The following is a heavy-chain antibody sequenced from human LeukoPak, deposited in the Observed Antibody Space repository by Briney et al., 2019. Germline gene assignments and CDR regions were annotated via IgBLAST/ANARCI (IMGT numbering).Heavy chain of an antibody. J-gene: IGHJ6*04. Sequence: PVGSLRLSCAVSGFPFSNSWMYWVRQAPGKGLEGVANINKDGGGISYVDSVKGRFIISRDNARNSLYLQMNSLRVEDTAVYFCAGGNSMDVWGKGTAVTVSS. CDR3: AGGNSMDV. D-gene: IGHD1/OR15-1a*01. V-gene: IGHV3-7*03. CDR2: INKDGGGI. CDR1: GFPFSNSW.